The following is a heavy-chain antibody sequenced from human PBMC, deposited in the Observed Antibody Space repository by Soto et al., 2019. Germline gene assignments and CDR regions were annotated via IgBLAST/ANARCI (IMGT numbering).Heavy chain of an antibody. V-gene: IGHV1-58*01. J-gene: IGHJ6*02. CDR2: IVVGSGNT. Sequence: VKVACNPSAFTFNISPVQWVRHARGQRLQWIGWIVVGSGNTNYAQKFQERVTITMDMSTSTDYMELRSLRSEDTAVYYCAAHGHCSSTSCYNGMDVWAQRTTVSVS. D-gene: IGHD2-2*02. CDR3: AAHGHCSSTSCYNGMDV. CDR1: AFTFNISP.